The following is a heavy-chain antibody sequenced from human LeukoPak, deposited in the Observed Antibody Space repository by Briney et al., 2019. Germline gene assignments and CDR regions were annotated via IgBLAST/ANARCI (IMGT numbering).Heavy chain of an antibody. CDR2: IYYSGST. CDR3: ARDVDTAMGGAFDI. D-gene: IGHD5-18*01. V-gene: IGHV4-59*01. J-gene: IGHJ3*02. Sequence: SETLSLTCTVSGGSISSYYWSWIRQPPGKGLGWIGYIYYSGSTNYNPSLKSRVTISVDTSKNQFSLKLSSVTAADTAVYYCARDVDTAMGGAFDIWGQGTMVTVSS. CDR1: GGSISSYY.